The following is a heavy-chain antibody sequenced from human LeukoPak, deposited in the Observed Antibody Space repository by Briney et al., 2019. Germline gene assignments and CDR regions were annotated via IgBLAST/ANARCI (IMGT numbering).Heavy chain of an antibody. CDR1: GYTFTTYD. CDR3: VRWYYRSGWTNWFDP. CDR2: MNPNSGDT. J-gene: IGHJ5*02. Sequence: ASVKVSCKASGYTFTTYDIHWVRRATGQGLEWMGWMNPNSGDTDYAQKFQGRINMTRNTSISTAYMELSSLRSEDTAVYYCVRWYYRSGWTNWFDPWGQGTLVTVSS. V-gene: IGHV1-8*01. D-gene: IGHD6-19*01.